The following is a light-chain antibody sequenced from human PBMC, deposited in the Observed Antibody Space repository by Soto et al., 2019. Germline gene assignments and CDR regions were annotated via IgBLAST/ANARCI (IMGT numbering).Light chain of an antibody. J-gene: IGLJ1*01. V-gene: IGLV2-14*01. CDR3: TSYTSSSSLYV. Sequence: QSVLTQSASVSGSPGQSITISCTGTSGDVGGYNYVSWYQQHPGKAPKLLIYEVSNRPSGVSNRFSGSKSGNTASLTISGLQAEDEADYYCTSYTSSSSLYVFGTGTKVTVL. CDR1: SGDVGGYNY. CDR2: EVS.